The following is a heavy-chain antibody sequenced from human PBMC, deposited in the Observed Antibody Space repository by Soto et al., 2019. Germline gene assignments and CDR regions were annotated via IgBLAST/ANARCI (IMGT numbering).Heavy chain of an antibody. CDR1: GFTLSSYG. V-gene: IGHV3-30*18. D-gene: IGHD6-19*01. CDR3: AKDRGHIAVAAITGGGDFHV. Sequence: QLVESGGGVVQPGTSLRLSCVASGFTLSSYGMHWVRQAPGKGLEWVAAISYDGDDQYYGDSVRGRFTISRDNSESTVYLEMTGLRADDRGVYYCAKDRGHIAVAAITGGGDFHVWGRGTMVAVSS. J-gene: IGHJ3*01. CDR2: ISYDGDDQ.